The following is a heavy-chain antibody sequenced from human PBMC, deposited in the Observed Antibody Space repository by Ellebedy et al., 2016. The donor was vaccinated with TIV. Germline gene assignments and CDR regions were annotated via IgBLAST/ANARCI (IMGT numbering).Heavy chain of an antibody. D-gene: IGHD4-11*01. CDR2: ISSSSGYT. J-gene: IGHJ4*02. V-gene: IGHV3-11*06. CDR1: GFTFSDYY. Sequence: GESLKISXAASGFTFSDYYMSWIRQAPGKGLEWVSYISSSSGYTNYADSVKGRFTISRDNAKNSLYLQMNSLRAEDTAVYYCARDHPYSYWGQGTLVTVSS. CDR3: ARDHPYSY.